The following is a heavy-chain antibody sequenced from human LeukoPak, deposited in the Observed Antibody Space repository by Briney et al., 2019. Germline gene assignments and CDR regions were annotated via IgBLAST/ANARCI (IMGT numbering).Heavy chain of an antibody. V-gene: IGHV3-23*01. D-gene: IGHD2-2*01. J-gene: IGHJ4*02. Sequence: GGSLRLSCAASGFTFSSYGMHWVRQAPGKGLEWVSAISGSGGSTYYADSVKGRFSISRDNSKNTLYLQMNSLRAEDTAVYYCSSTSLAWAGFDYWGQGTLVTVSS. CDR3: SSTSLAWAGFDY. CDR1: GFTFSSYG. CDR2: ISGSGGST.